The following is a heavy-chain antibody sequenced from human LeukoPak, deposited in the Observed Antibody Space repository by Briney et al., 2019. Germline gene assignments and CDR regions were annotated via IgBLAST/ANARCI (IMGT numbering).Heavy chain of an antibody. D-gene: IGHD3-22*01. CDR2: IRSKAYGGTT. V-gene: IGHV3-49*03. CDR1: GFTFGDYG. CDR3: ARLPYYDSSAY. J-gene: IGHJ4*02. Sequence: GGSLRLSCTASGFTFGDYGMSWFRQAPGKGLEWVGFIRSKAYGGTTEYAASVKGRFTISRDDSKNSLYLQMNSLKTEDTAVYYCARLPYYDSSAYWGQGTLVTVSS.